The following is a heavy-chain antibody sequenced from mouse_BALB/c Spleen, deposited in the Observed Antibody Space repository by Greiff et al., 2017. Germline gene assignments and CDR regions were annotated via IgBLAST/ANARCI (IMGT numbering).Heavy chain of an antibody. J-gene: IGHJ1*01. Sequence: EVKLMESGPELVKPGASVKMSCKASGYTFTSYVMHWVKQKPGQGLEWIGYINPYNDGTKYNEKFKGKATLTSDKSSSTAYMELSSLTSEDSAVYYCARYYYDYDVSYWYFDVWGAGTTVTVSS. V-gene: IGHV1-14*01. D-gene: IGHD2-4*01. CDR1: GYTFTSYV. CDR3: ARYYYDYDVSYWYFDV. CDR2: INPYNDGT.